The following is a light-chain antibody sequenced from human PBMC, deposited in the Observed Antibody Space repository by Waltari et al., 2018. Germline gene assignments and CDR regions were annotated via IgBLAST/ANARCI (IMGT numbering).Light chain of an antibody. Sequence: DIQMTQSPSSLSASVGDKVSITCRASQGINQYLAWYQQKPGKVPKLLIYGTSTLQSGVPSRFSGRGSGTEFTLTISSLQPEDVAIYYCQKYNGPPLTFGGGTKVEI. J-gene: IGKJ4*01. V-gene: IGKV1-27*01. CDR2: GTS. CDR3: QKYNGPPLT. CDR1: QGINQY.